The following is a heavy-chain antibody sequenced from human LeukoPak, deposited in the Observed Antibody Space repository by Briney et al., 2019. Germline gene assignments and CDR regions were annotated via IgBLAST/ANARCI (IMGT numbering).Heavy chain of an antibody. CDR2: IKQDGSEK. J-gene: IGHJ4*02. CDR3: ASGGRTIFGVVITHKFYFDY. Sequence: GGSLRLSCAASGFTFSSYSMNWVRQAPGKGLEWVANIKQDGSEKYYVDSVKGRFTISRDNAKNSLYLQMNSLRAEDTAVYYCASGGRTIFGVVITHKFYFDYWGQGTLVTVSS. V-gene: IGHV3-7*01. CDR1: GFTFSSYS. D-gene: IGHD3-3*01.